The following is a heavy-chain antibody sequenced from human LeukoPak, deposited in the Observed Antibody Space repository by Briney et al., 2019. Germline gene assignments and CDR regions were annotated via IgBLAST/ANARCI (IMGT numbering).Heavy chain of an antibody. D-gene: IGHD3-10*01. J-gene: IGHJ6*02. CDR1: GFSVTSKY. Sequence: PGGSLRLSCAASGFSVTSKYINWVRQAPGKGLEWVLVVESGGDTSYANSVKGRFTVSRGIFQNTLYLQMNNLRAEDTAVYYCARVGSYYDMDVWGQGTTVTVSS. CDR3: ARVGSYYDMDV. V-gene: IGHV3-53*01. CDR2: VESGGDT.